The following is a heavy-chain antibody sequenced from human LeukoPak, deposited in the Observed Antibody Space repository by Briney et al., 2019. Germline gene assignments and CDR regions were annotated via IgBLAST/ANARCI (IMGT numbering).Heavy chain of an antibody. CDR3: ASAAIRNTYYYDSSGYGTGLI. D-gene: IGHD3-22*01. CDR1: GYTFTSYY. J-gene: IGHJ3*02. CDR2: INPSGGST. V-gene: IGHV1-46*01. Sequence: ASVKVSCKASGYTFTSYYMHWVRQAPGQGLEWMGIINPSGGSTSYAQKFQGRVTMTRDTSTSTVYMELSSPRSEDTAVYYCASAAIRNTYYYDSSGYGTGLIWGQGTMVTVSS.